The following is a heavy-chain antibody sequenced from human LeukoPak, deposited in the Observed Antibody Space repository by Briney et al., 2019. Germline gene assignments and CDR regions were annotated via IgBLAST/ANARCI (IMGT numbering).Heavy chain of an antibody. D-gene: IGHD2-15*01. J-gene: IGHJ4*02. V-gene: IGHV1-18*01. CDR3: ARSEDIVVVVAAYLHY. Sequence: ASVKVSCKASGYTFTSYGISWVRQAPGQGLEWMGWISAYNGNTNYAQKLQGRVTMTTDTSTSTAYMELRSLRSDDTAVYYCARSEDIVVVVAAYLHYWGQGTLSPSPQ. CDR2: ISAYNGNT. CDR1: GYTFTSYG.